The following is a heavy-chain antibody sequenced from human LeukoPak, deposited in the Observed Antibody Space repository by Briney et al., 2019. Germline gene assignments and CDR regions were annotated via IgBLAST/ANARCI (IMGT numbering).Heavy chain of an antibody. V-gene: IGHV1-2*02. Sequence: GASVKVSCKASGGTFSSYAISWVRQAPGQGLEWMGGINPNSGGTNYAQKFQGRVTMTRDTSISTAYMELSRLRSDDTAVYYCAAEDTAHDAFDIWGQGTMVTVSS. CDR2: INPNSGGT. D-gene: IGHD5-18*01. CDR3: AAEDTAHDAFDI. CDR1: GGTFSSYA. J-gene: IGHJ3*02.